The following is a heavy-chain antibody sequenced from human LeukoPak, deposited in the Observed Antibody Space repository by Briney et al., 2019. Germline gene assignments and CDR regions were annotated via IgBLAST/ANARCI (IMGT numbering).Heavy chain of an antibody. CDR1: GFTFSTYA. CDR3: AKDLHYDSSGYPRYYLDY. D-gene: IGHD3-22*01. J-gene: IGHJ4*02. V-gene: IGHV3-23*01. CDR2: ISGSGYST. Sequence: GGSLRLSCAAPGFTFSTYAMSWVRQAPGKGLEWVSGISGSGYSTNYADSVKGRFIISRDNSKNTLYLQMNSLRAEDTAVYYCAKDLHYDSSGYPRYYLDYWGQGTLVTVSS.